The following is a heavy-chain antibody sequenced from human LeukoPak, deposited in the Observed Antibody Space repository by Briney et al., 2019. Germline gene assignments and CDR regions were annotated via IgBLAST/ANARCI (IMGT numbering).Heavy chain of an antibody. CDR1: GYKFTKYW. CDR3: ARLGGYYFDY. D-gene: IGHD3-16*01. J-gene: IGHJ4*02. Sequence: GESLKISCKASGYKFTKYWIGWVRQMPGKGLEWVGIIYPGDSDTRYSPSLQGQVTISADKSISTAYLQWSSLKASDTAMYYCARLGGYYFDYWGQGTLVTVSS. V-gene: IGHV5-51*01. CDR2: IYPGDSDT.